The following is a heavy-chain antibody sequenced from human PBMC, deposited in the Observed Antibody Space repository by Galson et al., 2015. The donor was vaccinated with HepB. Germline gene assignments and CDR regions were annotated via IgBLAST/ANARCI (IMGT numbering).Heavy chain of an antibody. Sequence: SVKVSCKASGYTFSAYYMHWVRQAPGQGLEWMGWINPNSGATNYAENFQGRVTMTRDTSITTMYMELSRLTSDDTAVYYCARPNYGGGYNRFDPWGQGTLVTVSS. D-gene: IGHD3-10*01. V-gene: IGHV1-2*02. CDR1: GYTFSAYY. CDR2: INPNSGAT. CDR3: ARPNYGGGYNRFDP. J-gene: IGHJ5*02.